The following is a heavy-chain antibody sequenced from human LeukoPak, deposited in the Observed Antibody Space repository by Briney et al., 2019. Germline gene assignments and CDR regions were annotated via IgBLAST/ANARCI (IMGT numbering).Heavy chain of an antibody. V-gene: IGHV1-2*02. Sequence: ASVKVSCKASGYTFTGNHIHWVRQAPGQGLEWMGWINPNSGGTNYAQSFRGRVTMARDTSISTAYMELSRLRSDDTAVYYCAKSRDSYYFYYMDVWGKGTTVTVSS. CDR3: AKSRDSYYFYYMDV. J-gene: IGHJ6*03. CDR2: INPNSGGT. D-gene: IGHD3-22*01. CDR1: GYTFTGNH.